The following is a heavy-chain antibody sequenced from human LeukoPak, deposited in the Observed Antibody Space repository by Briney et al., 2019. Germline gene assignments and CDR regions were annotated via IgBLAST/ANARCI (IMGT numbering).Heavy chain of an antibody. D-gene: IGHD3-3*01. CDR2: INQDGSEK. CDR1: GFTFSTYW. V-gene: IGHV3-7*01. CDR3: ATAGLYYDFWSGYYPDQYYFDY. J-gene: IGHJ4*02. Sequence: GGSLRLSCAGSGFTFSTYWMSWVRQAPGKGLEWVGNINQDGSEKNFVDSVKGRFTISRDNAKNSLYLQMNSLRAEDTAVYYCATAGLYYDFWSGYYPDQYYFDYWGQGTLVTVSS.